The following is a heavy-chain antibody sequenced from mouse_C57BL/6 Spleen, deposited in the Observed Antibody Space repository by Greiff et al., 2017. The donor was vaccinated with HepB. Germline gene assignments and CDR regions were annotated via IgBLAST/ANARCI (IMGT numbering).Heavy chain of an antibody. V-gene: IGHV1-61*01. Sequence: VQLQQSGAELVRPGSSVKLSCKASGYTFTSYWMDWVKQRPGQGLEWIGNIYPSDSETHYNQKFKDKATLTVDKSSSTAYMQLSSLTSEDSAVYYCARVGGNYYYAMDYWGQGTSVTVSS. CDR1: GYTFTSYW. CDR3: ARVGGNYYYAMDY. CDR2: IYPSDSET. J-gene: IGHJ4*01. D-gene: IGHD2-1*01.